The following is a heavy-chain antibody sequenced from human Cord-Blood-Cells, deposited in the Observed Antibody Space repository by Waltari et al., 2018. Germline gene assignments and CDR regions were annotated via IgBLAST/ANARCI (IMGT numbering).Heavy chain of an antibody. D-gene: IGHD6-13*01. Sequence: EVQLVQSGAEVHTPGASLKISCKGSGYSFTSYWTAWVRPMPGKGLEWMGIIYPGDSDTRYSPSFQGQVTISADKSISTAYLQWSSLKASDTAMYYCARHLAAAGLGAFDIWGQGTMVTVSS. CDR1: GYSFTSYW. V-gene: IGHV5-51*01. CDR3: ARHLAAAGLGAFDI. CDR2: IYPGDSDT. J-gene: IGHJ3*02.